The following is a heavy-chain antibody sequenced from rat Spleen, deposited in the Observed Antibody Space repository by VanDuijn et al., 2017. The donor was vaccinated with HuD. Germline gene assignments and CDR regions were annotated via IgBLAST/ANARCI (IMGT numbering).Heavy chain of an antibody. V-gene: IGHV2-63*01. Sequence: QVQLKESGPGLVQPSQTLSLTCTVSGFSLTSYHVSWVRQPPGKGLEWMGRIWYNGDTSYNSALKSRLTFSRDTSKNQVYLKINSRQTEDTATYYCARDFGNYPYYFDYWGQGLMVTVSS. J-gene: IGHJ2*01. CDR2: IWYNGDT. CDR3: ARDFGNYPYYFDY. D-gene: IGHD1-4*01. CDR1: GFSLTSYH.